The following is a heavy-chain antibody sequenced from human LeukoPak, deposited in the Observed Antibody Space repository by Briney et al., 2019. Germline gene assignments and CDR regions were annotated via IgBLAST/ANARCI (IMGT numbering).Heavy chain of an antibody. V-gene: IGHV4-38-2*02. Sequence: PSETLSLTCTVSGYSISSGYYWGWIRQPPGKGLEWIGSIYHSGSTYYNPSLKSRVTISVDTSKNQFSLKLSSVTAADTAVYYCARGTIFGVVTHDYWGQGTLVTVSS. D-gene: IGHD3-3*01. CDR1: GYSISSGYY. J-gene: IGHJ4*02. CDR3: ARGTIFGVVTHDY. CDR2: IYHSGST.